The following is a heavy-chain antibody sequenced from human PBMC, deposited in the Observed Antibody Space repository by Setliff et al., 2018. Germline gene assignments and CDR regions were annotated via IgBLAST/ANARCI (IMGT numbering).Heavy chain of an antibody. V-gene: IGHV1-69*05. CDR2: IIPIFGTT. CDR1: GGTFSNYD. D-gene: IGHD3-16*01. CDR3: ARSWRVGALNHFDY. Sequence: SVKVSCKASGGTFSNYDISWVRQAPGQGLEWMGGIIPIFGTTNYAQRFQGRVTIITDESTNTAFMQLSSLRSEDTAVYYCARSWRVGALNHFDYWGQGSRVTVSS. J-gene: IGHJ4*02.